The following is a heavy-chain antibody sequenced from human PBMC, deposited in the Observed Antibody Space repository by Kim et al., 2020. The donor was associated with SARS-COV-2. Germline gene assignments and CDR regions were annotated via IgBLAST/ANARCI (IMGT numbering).Heavy chain of an antibody. Sequence: GGSLRLSCAASGFTFSSYGMHWVRQAPGKGLEWVAVISYDGSNKYYADSVKGRFTISRDNSKNTLYLQMNSLRAEDTAVYYCARDEVYCSGGSCYIFLD. CDR2: ISYDGSNK. CDR1: GFTFSSYG. V-gene: IGHV3-33*05. D-gene: IGHD2-15*01. J-gene: IGHJ4*01. CDR3: ARDEVYCSGGSCYIFLD.